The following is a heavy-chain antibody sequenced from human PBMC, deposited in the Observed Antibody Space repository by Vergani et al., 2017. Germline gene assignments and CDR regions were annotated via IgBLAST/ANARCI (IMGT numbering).Heavy chain of an antibody. D-gene: IGHD5-12*01. J-gene: IGHJ4*02. CDR2: ITYNGGRT. CDR1: GFMFSNYW. V-gene: IGHV3-23*04. Sequence: EVQLVESGGGLVQPGGSLRLSCAASGFMFSNYWMNWVRQAPGKGLEWVSTITYNGGRTYYADSVTGRFTISRDNSKNTLFLQLKTLRAEDTGVYYCAKDYNIMGALHYWGQGTLVAVSS. CDR3: AKDYNIMGALHY.